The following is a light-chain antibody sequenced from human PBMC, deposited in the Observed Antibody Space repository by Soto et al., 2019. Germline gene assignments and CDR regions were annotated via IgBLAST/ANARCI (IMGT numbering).Light chain of an antibody. J-gene: IGKJ4*01. V-gene: IGKV3-11*01. Sequence: EIVLTQSPATLSLSPGERATLSCRTSQSVSSYLAWYQQKPGQAPRLLIYDASNRATGIPARFSGSGSGTDFTLTISSLEPEDFAVYYCQQRRNWPPLTXGXGTKVEIK. CDR1: QSVSSY. CDR2: DAS. CDR3: QQRRNWPPLT.